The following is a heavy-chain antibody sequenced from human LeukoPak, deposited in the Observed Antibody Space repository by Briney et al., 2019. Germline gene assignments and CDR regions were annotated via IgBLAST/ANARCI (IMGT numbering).Heavy chain of an antibody. CDR1: GFTFSSYS. J-gene: IGHJ4*02. CDR3: ARDTLERRRAGLGD. CDR2: ISSSSSYI. V-gene: IGHV3-21*01. Sequence: GGSLRLSYAASGFTFSSYSMNWVRQAPGKGLEWVSSISSSSSYIYYADSVKGRFTISRDNAKNSLYLQMNSLRAEDTAVYYCARDTLERRRAGLGDWGQGTLVTVSS. D-gene: IGHD1-1*01.